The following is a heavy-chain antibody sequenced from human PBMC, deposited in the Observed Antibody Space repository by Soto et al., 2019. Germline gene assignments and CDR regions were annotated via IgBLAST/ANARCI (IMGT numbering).Heavy chain of an antibody. CDR1: RGCFRGFY. CDR3: ARIVKEWLVYNWFDP. V-gene: IGHV4-34*01. D-gene: IGHD6-19*01. Sequence: LETLSLTCPVYRGCFRGFYWGWNRQDPGKGLEWIGEINHSGSTNYDPSLKSRVTISVATSKNQFSLKLSSVTAADTAVYYCARIVKEWLVYNWFDPWGQGTLVTVSS. J-gene: IGHJ5*02. CDR2: INHSGST.